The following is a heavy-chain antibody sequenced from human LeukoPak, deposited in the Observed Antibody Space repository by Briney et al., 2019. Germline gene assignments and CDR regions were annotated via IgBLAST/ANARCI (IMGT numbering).Heavy chain of an antibody. D-gene: IGHD5-24*01. J-gene: IGHJ4*02. CDR2: ISSSNSFI. CDR1: GFTFNNYA. V-gene: IGHV3-21*01. CDR3: ARDGGWLQYIDY. Sequence: PGGSLRLSCAASGFTFNNYAMNWVRQAPGKGLEWVSSISSSNSFIYYADSVEGRFTISRDNAKNSLYLQMNSLRAEDTAVYYCARDGGWLQYIDYWGQGTLVTVSS.